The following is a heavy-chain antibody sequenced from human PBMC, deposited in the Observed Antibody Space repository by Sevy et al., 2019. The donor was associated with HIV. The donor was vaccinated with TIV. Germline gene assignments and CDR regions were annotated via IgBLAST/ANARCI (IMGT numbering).Heavy chain of an antibody. CDR2: IWYDGSNK. D-gene: IGHD3-9*01. V-gene: IGHV3-33*01. J-gene: IGHJ4*02. CDR3: ARAAGGVNFDWLPFI. Sequence: GGSLRLSCAASGFTFNNYGMHWVRQAPGKGLEWVAVIWYDGSNKYYADSVKGRFTISRDNSKNMLYLQMNSLRAEDTAVYYCARAAGGVNFDWLPFIWGQGTLVTVS. CDR1: GFTFNNYG.